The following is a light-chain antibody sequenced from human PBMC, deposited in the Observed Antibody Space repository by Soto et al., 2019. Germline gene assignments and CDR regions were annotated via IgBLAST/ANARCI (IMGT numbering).Light chain of an antibody. Sequence: IVLTPSPATLSLSPGEIASLSCRASQSVSSYLAWYQQKPGQAPRLLIYAASSRATGIPDRFSGSGSGTDFTLTISRLEPDDFAVYYCQHYGRSPTWTFGQGTKVDIK. V-gene: IGKV3-20*01. J-gene: IGKJ1*01. CDR2: AAS. CDR3: QHYGRSPTWT. CDR1: QSVSSY.